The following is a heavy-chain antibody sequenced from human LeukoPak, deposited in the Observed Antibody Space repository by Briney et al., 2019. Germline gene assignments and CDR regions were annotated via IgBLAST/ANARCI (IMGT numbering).Heavy chain of an antibody. D-gene: IGHD3-22*01. Sequence: GGSLRLSCAASGFTFSSYSMNWVRQAPGKGLEWVSSISSSSSYIYYADSVKGRFTISRDNAKNSLYLQVNSLRAEDTAVYYCASESAPDSSGYYYENYWGQGTLVTVSS. CDR3: ASESAPDSSGYYYENY. CDR1: GFTFSSYS. V-gene: IGHV3-21*01. J-gene: IGHJ4*02. CDR2: ISSSSSYI.